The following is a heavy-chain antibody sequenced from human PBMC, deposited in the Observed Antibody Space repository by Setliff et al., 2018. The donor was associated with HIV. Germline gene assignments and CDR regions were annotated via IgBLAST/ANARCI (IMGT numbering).Heavy chain of an antibody. J-gene: IGHJ4*02. CDR1: GGSISNSDFY. CDR2: IYYRGAT. V-gene: IGHV4-39*01. D-gene: IGHD3-22*01. CDR3: ARPYDSLYG. Sequence: SETLSLTCTVSGGSISNSDFYWGWIRQSPGKGLEWIGSIYYRGATYYNPTLQSRVTISADTSKNQFYLKLTSVTAADTAIYYCARPYDSLYGWGQGGLVTV.